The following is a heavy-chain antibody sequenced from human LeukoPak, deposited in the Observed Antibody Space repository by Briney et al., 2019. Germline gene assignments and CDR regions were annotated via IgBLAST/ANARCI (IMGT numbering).Heavy chain of an antibody. CDR1: GGSISSYY. V-gene: IGHV4-59*08. CDR3: ARLQAMVRAFDY. CDR2: IYYSGST. J-gene: IGHJ4*02. Sequence: SETLSLTCTVSGGSISSYYWSWIRQPPGKGLEWIGYIYYSGSTNYNPSLKSRVTISVDTSTNQFSLKLSSVTAASTAVYYCARLQAMVRAFDYWAREPWSPSPQ. D-gene: IGHD3-10*01.